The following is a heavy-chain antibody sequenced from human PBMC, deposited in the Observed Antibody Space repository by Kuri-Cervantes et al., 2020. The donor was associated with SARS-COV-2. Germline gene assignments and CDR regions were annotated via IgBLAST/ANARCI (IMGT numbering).Heavy chain of an antibody. V-gene: IGHV3-30*04. CDR1: GFTFSSYA. J-gene: IGHJ5*02. Sequence: GESLKISCAASGFTFSSYAMHWVRQAPGKGLEWVAVISYDGSNKYYADSVKGRFTISRDNSKNTLYLQMNSLRAEDTAVYYCARGGYYGSGWFDPWGQGTLVTVSS. CDR3: ARGGYYGSGWFDP. D-gene: IGHD3-10*01. CDR2: ISYDGSNK.